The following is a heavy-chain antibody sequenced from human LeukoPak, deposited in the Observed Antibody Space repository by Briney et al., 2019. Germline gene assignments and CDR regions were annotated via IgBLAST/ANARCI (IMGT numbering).Heavy chain of an antibody. CDR2: IYYSGST. V-gene: IGHV4-39*01. CDR1: GGSISSSSYY. D-gene: IGHD3-22*01. Sequence: PSETLSLTCTVSGGSISSSSYYWGWIRQPQGKGPEWIGSIYYSGSTYYNPSLKSRVTMSVDTSKNQFSLKLSSVTAADTAVYYCARQHRGYYDSSGYYYDYWGQGTLVTVSS. CDR3: ARQHRGYYDSSGYYYDY. J-gene: IGHJ4*02.